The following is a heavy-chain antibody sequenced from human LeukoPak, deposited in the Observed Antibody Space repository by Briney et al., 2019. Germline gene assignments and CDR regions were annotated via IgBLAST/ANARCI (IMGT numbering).Heavy chain of an antibody. V-gene: IGHV4-59*01. D-gene: IGHD3-10*01. CDR3: AREYYSLSGRNWFDP. CDR1: GGSISDYY. CDR2: ISNKGKT. J-gene: IGHJ5*02. Sequence: SETLSLTCTVSGGSISDYYWIWIRQPPGKGLEWVGHISNKGKTDCSPSLNSRVTISVDKSRNQFSLNLSSVTAADTAVYYCAREYYSLSGRNWFDPWGQGTLVTVSS.